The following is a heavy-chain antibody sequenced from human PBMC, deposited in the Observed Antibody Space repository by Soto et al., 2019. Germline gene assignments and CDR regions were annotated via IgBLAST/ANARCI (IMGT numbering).Heavy chain of an antibody. CDR2: INHSGST. J-gene: IGHJ1*01. Sequence: QVQLQQWGAGLLKPSETLSLTCAFYGGSFSDYYWSWIRQPPGKGLEWIGEINHSGSTNYNPSLTSRVTISIDTAKNQFSLNLTSVTAADTAVYYCARGGGCWGLGTCPEYFQYWGQGTLVTVSS. CDR3: ARGGGCWGLGTCPEYFQY. V-gene: IGHV4-34*01. CDR1: GGSFSDYY. D-gene: IGHD2-15*01.